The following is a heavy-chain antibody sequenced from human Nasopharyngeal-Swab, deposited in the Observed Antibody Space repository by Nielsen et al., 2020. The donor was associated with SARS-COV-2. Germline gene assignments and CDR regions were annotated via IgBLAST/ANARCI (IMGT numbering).Heavy chain of an antibody. D-gene: IGHD6-19*01. V-gene: IGHV1-18*01. Sequence: SVKVSCMASGYTFTSYGISRVRQAPGQGLEWMGWISVYNGNTNYAQKLQGRVTMTTDTSTSTAHMELKSLRSDDTAVYYCARDRIAVAGTNCYYYGMDVWGQGTTVTISS. CDR3: ARDRIAVAGTNCYYYGMDV. J-gene: IGHJ6*02. CDR2: ISVYNGNT. CDR1: GYTFTSYG.